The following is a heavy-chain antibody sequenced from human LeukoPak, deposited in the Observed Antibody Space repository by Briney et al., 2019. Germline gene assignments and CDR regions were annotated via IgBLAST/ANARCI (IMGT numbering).Heavy chain of an antibody. CDR2: ISWDGGRT. CDR1: GFSFEDFT. Sequence: GGSLRLSCAASGFSFEDFTMHWVRQAPGKGLEWVSLISWDGGRTHYADSVKGRFTISRDNAKNSLYLQMNSLRAEDTAVYYCARAPVVVVAATQADRTGNYYYYYMDVWGKGTTVTVSS. V-gene: IGHV3-43*01. D-gene: IGHD2-15*01. J-gene: IGHJ6*03. CDR3: ARAPVVVVAATQADRTGNYYYYYMDV.